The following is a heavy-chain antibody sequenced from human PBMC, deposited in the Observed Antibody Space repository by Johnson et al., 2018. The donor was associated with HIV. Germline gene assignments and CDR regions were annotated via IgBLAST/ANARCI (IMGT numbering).Heavy chain of an antibody. V-gene: IGHV3-30*02. Sequence: VHLVESGGGVVQPGGSLRLSCAASGFTFSSYGMHWVRQAPGKGLEWVAFIRYDGGNKYYADSVKGRFTISRDNSKNTLYLQMNSLRAEDTAVYYCAKDTIAGVKGDSLIWGQGTMVTVSS. CDR2: IRYDGGNK. J-gene: IGHJ3*02. CDR1: GFTFSSYG. D-gene: IGHD3-9*01. CDR3: AKDTIAGVKGDSLI.